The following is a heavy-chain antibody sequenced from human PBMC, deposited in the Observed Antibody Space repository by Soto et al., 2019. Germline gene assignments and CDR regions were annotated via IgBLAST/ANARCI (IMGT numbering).Heavy chain of an antibody. CDR1: GGSISSYY. CDR2: IYYSGST. V-gene: IGHV4-59*08. Sequence: SQTLSLTCTVSGGSISSYYWSWIRQPPGKGLEWIGYIYYSGSTNYNPSLKSRVTISVDTSKNQFSLKLSSVTAADTAVYYCARGTYCTNGVCLLHAGNWFDPWGQGTLVTVSS. D-gene: IGHD2-8*01. CDR3: ARGTYCTNGVCLLHAGNWFDP. J-gene: IGHJ5*02.